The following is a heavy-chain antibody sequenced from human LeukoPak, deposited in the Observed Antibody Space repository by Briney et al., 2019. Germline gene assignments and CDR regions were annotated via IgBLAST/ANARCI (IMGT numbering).Heavy chain of an antibody. D-gene: IGHD3-10*01. CDR1: GFTFSSYA. CDR2: ISGSGGST. Sequence: GGSLRLSCAASGFTFSSYAMSWVRQAPGKGLEWVSAISGSGGSTYYADSVKGRFTISRDNSKNTLYLQVNSLRVEDTALYYCARRDYYSGSYVDYWGQGTLVTASS. CDR3: ARRDYYSGSYVDY. J-gene: IGHJ4*02. V-gene: IGHV3-23*01.